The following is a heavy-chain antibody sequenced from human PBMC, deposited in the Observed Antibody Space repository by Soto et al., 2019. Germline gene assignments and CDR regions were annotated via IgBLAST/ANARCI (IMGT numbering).Heavy chain of an antibody. D-gene: IGHD3-22*01. CDR2: ISYDGSNK. V-gene: IGHV3-30-3*01. Sequence: PGGSLRLSCAASGFTFSSYAMHWVRQAPGKGLEWVAVISYDGSNKYYADSVKGRFTISRDNSKNTLYLQMNSLRAEDTAVYYCARDIGMAPADDSSGYYGSAFDIWGQGTMVTVSS. CDR3: ARDIGMAPADDSSGYYGSAFDI. J-gene: IGHJ3*02. CDR1: GFTFSSYA.